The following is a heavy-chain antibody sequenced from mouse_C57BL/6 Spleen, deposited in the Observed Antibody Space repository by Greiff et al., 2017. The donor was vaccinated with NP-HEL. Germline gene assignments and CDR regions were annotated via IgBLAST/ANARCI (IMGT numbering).Heavy chain of an antibody. Sequence: EVQGVESGGGLVKPGGSLKLSCAASGFTFSDYGMHWVRQAPEKGLEWVAYISSGSSTIYYADTVKGRFTISRDNAKNTLFLQMTSLRSEDTAMYYCARGGNWDGYYAMDYWGQGTSVTVSS. CDR1: GFTFSDYG. J-gene: IGHJ4*01. CDR3: ARGGNWDGYYAMDY. CDR2: ISSGSSTI. D-gene: IGHD4-1*01. V-gene: IGHV5-17*01.